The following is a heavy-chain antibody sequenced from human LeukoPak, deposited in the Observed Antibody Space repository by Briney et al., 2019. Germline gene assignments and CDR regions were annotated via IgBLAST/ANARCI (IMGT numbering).Heavy chain of an antibody. CDR3: ARVGRSYTAMGYYYYYGMDV. V-gene: IGHV4-34*01. CDR1: GGSFSGYY. CDR2: INHSGST. J-gene: IGHJ6*02. Sequence: SETLSLTCAVYGGSFSGYYWSWIRQPPGKGLEWIGEINHSGSTNSNPSLKSRVTISVDTSKNQFSLKLSSVTAADTAVYYCARVGRSYTAMGYYYYYGMDVWGQGTTVTVSS. D-gene: IGHD5-18*01.